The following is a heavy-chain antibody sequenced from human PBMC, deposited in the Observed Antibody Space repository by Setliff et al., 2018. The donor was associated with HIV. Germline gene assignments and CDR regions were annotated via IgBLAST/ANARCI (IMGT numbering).Heavy chain of an antibody. Sequence: SETLSLTCTVSGDSIRSGSYYWGWIRQPPGKGLEWIGSIYYSGSTYYNPSLKSRVTISVDTSKNQFSLKLSSVTAADTAVYYCARHASRDGYNFDYWGQGTLVTVSS. J-gene: IGHJ4*02. D-gene: IGHD5-12*01. V-gene: IGHV4-39*01. CDR1: GDSIRSGSYY. CDR3: ARHASRDGYNFDY. CDR2: IYYSGST.